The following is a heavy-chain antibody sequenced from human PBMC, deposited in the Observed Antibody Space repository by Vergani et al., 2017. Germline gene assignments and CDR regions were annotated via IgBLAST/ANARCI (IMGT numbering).Heavy chain of an antibody. CDR2: ISAYNGNT. V-gene: IGHV1-18*04. J-gene: IGHJ4*02. CDR1: GYTFTSYY. CDR3: ATGPPITMVRGVIPTGYFDY. Sequence: QVQLVQSGAEVKKPGASVKVSCKASGYTFTSYYMHWVRQAPGQGLEWMGWISAYNGNTNYAQKLQGRVTMTTDTSTSTAYMELSSLRSEDTAVYYCATGPPITMVRGVIPTGYFDYWGQGTLVTVSS. D-gene: IGHD3-10*01.